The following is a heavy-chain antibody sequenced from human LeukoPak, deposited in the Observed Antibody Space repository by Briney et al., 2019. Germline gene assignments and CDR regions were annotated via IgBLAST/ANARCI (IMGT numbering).Heavy chain of an antibody. D-gene: IGHD3-10*01. CDR1: GFTFSSYA. V-gene: IGHV3-23*01. J-gene: IGHJ6*03. Sequence: GGSLRLSCAASGFTFSSYAMSWVRQAPGKGLEWVSAISGSGGSTYYADSVKGRFTISRDNSKNTLYLQMNSLRAEDTAVYYCASDGGLLWFGELPRTFYYMDVWGKGTTVTVSS. CDR2: ISGSGGST. CDR3: ASDGGLLWFGELPRTFYYMDV.